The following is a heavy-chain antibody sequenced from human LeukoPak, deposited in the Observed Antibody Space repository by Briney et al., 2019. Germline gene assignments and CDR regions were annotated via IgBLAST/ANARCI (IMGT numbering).Heavy chain of an antibody. J-gene: IGHJ4*02. Sequence: SETLSLTCTVSGGSISSYYWSWIRQPAGKGLEWIGRIYTSGSTNYNPSLKSRVTMSVDTSKNQFSLKLSSVTAADTAVYYCARDPSYYGSGSYYGYWGQGTLVTVSS. CDR2: IYTSGST. D-gene: IGHD3-10*01. CDR3: ARDPSYYGSGSYYGY. CDR1: GGSISSYY. V-gene: IGHV4-4*07.